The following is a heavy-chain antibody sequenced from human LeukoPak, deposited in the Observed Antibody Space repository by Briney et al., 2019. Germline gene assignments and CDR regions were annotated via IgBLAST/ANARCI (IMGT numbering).Heavy chain of an antibody. CDR3: ARGRYCGSGPCYRSRFDR. D-gene: IGHD2-21*01. CDR1: GYTFTSHY. Sequence: GASVKVSCKASGYTFTSHYMHWVRQAPGEGLEWMGVINPSGGSTMSAQNFQGRVTMTRDTSTSTVYMELSSLRSEDTALYYCARGRYCGSGPCYRSRFDRWGQGTLVTVTS. J-gene: IGHJ5*02. V-gene: IGHV1-46*03. CDR2: INPSGGST.